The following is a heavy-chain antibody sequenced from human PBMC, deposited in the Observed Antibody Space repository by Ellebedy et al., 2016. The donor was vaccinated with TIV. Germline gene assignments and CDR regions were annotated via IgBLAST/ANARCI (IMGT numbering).Heavy chain of an antibody. V-gene: IGHV1-3*01. CDR3: ARDRSSSWSSYFDS. Sequence: ASVKVSCKASGYTFATHALYWLRQVPGQRLEWMGWINPANGDTRYSQRFLGRVSITRDTSTNTVFMDLSGLQSEDTALYYCARDRSSSWSSYFDSWGQGTLVTVSS. D-gene: IGHD6-13*01. CDR2: INPANGDT. J-gene: IGHJ4*02. CDR1: GYTFATHA.